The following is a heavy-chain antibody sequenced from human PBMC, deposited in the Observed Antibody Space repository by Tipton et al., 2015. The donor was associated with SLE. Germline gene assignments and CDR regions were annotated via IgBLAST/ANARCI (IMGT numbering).Heavy chain of an antibody. CDR2: ISYGGTNK. CDR1: GFTFSSYA. Sequence: SLRLSCAASGFTFSSYAMHWVRQAPGKGLEWLAAISYGGTNKYYADSVEGRFTISRDNAESTLYLQLDSLRAEDTAVYYCASGEEEWLRNWGQGTLVTVSS. CDR3: ASGEEEWLRN. J-gene: IGHJ4*02. D-gene: IGHD5-12*01. V-gene: IGHV3-30-3*01.